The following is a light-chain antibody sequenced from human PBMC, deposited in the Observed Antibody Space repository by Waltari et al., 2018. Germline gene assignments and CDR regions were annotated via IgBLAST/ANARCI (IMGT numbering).Light chain of an antibody. CDR1: QSVLYSSNNKNY. CDR2: WAS. CDR3: QHYYSAPVT. Sequence: DIVMTQSPDSLAVSLGERATINCKSSQSVLYSSNNKNYLAWYQQKPGQPPELLISWASTRESGVPERFSGSGSGTDFALTISSLQAEDVAVYFCQHYYSAPVTFGGGTRVEIQ. J-gene: IGKJ4*01. V-gene: IGKV4-1*01.